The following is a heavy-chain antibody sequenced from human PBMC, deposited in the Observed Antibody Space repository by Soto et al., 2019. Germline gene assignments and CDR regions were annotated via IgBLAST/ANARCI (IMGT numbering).Heavy chain of an antibody. V-gene: IGHV4-59*01. CDR2: IYYSGST. CDR1: GGSISSYY. Sequence: NPSETLSLTCTVSGGSISSYYWSWIRQPPGKGLEWIGYIYYSGSTNYNPSLKSRVTISVDTSKNQFSLKLSSVTAADTAVYYCARVGCSSTSCYARRNYYSYYYMDVWGKGTTVTVSS. CDR3: ARVGCSSTSCYARRNYYSYYYMDV. J-gene: IGHJ6*03. D-gene: IGHD2-2*01.